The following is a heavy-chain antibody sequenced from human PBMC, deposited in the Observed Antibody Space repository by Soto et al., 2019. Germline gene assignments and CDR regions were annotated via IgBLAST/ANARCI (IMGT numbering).Heavy chain of an antibody. Sequence: EVQLVESGGGLVQPGGSLRLTCVASGFPFSIYSMNWVRQAPGKGLKWSSYITSDTNTIKYADSVKGRFTISRDNAKNLVYLQMNSLRDEDTAVYFCARSVAGHFDHWGQGTVVTVSS. J-gene: IGHJ4*02. CDR2: ITSDTNTI. D-gene: IGHD6-19*01. CDR1: GFPFSIYS. V-gene: IGHV3-48*02. CDR3: ARSVAGHFDH.